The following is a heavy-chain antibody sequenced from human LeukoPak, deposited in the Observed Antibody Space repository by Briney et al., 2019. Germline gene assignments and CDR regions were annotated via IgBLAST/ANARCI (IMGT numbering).Heavy chain of an antibody. V-gene: IGHV3-48*01. J-gene: IGHJ4*02. D-gene: IGHD6-13*01. CDR3: ARSSSWYGGY. CDR2: ISSSSSTI. Sequence: GGSLRLSRAASGFTFSSYSMNWVRQAPGKGLEWVSYISSSSSTIYYADSVKGRFTISRDNAKNSLYLQMNSLRAEDTTVYYCARSSSWYGGYWGQGTLVTVSS. CDR1: GFTFSSYS.